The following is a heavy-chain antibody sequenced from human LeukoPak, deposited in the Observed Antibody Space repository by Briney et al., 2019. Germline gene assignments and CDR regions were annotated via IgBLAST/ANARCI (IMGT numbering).Heavy chain of an antibody. V-gene: IGHV1-69*05. D-gene: IGHD2-8*01. CDR1: GGTFSSYA. CDR2: IIPIFGTA. Sequence: ASVKVSCKASGGTFSSYAISWVRQAPGQGLEWMGGIIPIFGTASYSQKFQGRVTITTDESTSTAYMELSSLRSEDTAVYYCARGPIMDPNYFDYWGQGTLVTVSS. CDR3: ARGPIMDPNYFDY. J-gene: IGHJ4*02.